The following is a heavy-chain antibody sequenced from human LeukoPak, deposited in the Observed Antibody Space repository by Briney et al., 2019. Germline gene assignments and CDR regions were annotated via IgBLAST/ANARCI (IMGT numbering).Heavy chain of an antibody. V-gene: IGHV1-2*02. CDR3: ARDRGRISDYYGSGRSLQFYMDV. D-gene: IGHD3-10*01. CDR1: GYTFTDYY. Sequence: ASVKVSCKASGYTFTDYYIHWVRQAPGQGLEWMGWINPNSGGTSFPQKFQGRVTMTRDTSITTAYMELSSLRSDDTAMYYCARDRGRISDYYGSGRSLQFYMDVWGRGTTVTVSS. J-gene: IGHJ6*03. CDR2: INPNSGGT.